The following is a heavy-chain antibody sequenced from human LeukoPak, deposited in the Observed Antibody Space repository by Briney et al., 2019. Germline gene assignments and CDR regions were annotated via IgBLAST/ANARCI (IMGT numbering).Heavy chain of an antibody. Sequence: GGSLRLSCVASGFTFSSYWMHWVRQVPGKGLVWVSRINTDGSITTYADSVRGRFTISRDNAKNTLYLQMNSLRAEDTAVYYCASISYSSSREFDYWGQGTLVTVSS. CDR3: ASISYSSSREFDY. D-gene: IGHD6-13*01. J-gene: IGHJ4*02. V-gene: IGHV3-74*01. CDR1: GFTFSSYW. CDR2: INTDGSIT.